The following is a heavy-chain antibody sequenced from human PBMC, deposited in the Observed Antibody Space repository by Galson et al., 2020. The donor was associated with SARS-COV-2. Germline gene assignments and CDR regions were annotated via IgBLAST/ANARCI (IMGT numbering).Heavy chain of an antibody. CDR1: GYPFTTYG. CDR2: ISVYNGNT. D-gene: IGHD3-22*01. Sequence: ASVPVSCQASGYPFTTYGVSWVRQAPGQGLEWMGWISVYNGNTNYEQKLPARVTMTTDTSTSTRYLELRSLRFDDTAVYYCGRDLRDYYDSSAIDFWGQGTLVTVSS. CDR3: GRDLRDYYDSSAIDF. J-gene: IGHJ4*02. V-gene: IGHV1-18*01.